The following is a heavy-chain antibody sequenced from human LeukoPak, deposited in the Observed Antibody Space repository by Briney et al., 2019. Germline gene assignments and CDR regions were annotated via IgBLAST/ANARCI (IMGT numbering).Heavy chain of an antibody. CDR2: INPNDGDT. CDR3: ARELPDTPMVLRLHYGMDV. Sequence: ASVKVSCKASGYTFTGYYIHWVRQAPGQGLEWMGWINPNDGDTNYVQKFQGRVTMTRDTSISTAYMELSRLRSDDSGVYYCARELPDTPMVLRLHYGMDVWGQGTTVTVSS. D-gene: IGHD3-10*01. J-gene: IGHJ6*02. V-gene: IGHV1-2*02. CDR1: GYTFTGYY.